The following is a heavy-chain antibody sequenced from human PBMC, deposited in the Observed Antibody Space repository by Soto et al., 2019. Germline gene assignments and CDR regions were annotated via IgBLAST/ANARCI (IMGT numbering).Heavy chain of an antibody. CDR1: GFTFSSYS. Sequence: LRLSCAASGFTFSSYSMNWVRQAPGKGLEWVSSISSSSSYIYYADSVKGRFTISRDNAKNSLYLQMNSLRAEDTAVYYCARDLAPFNLNWFDPWGQGTLVTVSS. V-gene: IGHV3-21*01. CDR2: ISSSSSYI. J-gene: IGHJ5*02. CDR3: ARDLAPFNLNWFDP.